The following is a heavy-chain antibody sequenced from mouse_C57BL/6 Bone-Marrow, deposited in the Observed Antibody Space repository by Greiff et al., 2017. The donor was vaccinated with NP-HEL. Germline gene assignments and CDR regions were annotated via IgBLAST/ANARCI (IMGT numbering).Heavy chain of an antibody. V-gene: IGHV1-62-2*01. Sequence: VQLQQSGAELVKPGASVKLSCKASGYTFTEYTIHWVKQRSGQGLEWIGWFYPGSGSIKYNEKFKDKATLTADKSSSTVYMELSRLTSEDSADYFCAGHEDRDTVVAKVGFDDWGQGTTLTVSS. J-gene: IGHJ2*01. CDR2: FYPGSGSI. CDR3: AGHEDRDTVVAKVGFDD. CDR1: GYTFTEYT. D-gene: IGHD1-1*01.